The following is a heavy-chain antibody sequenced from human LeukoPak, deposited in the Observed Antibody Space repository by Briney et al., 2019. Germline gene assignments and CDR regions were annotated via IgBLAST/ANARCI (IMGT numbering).Heavy chain of an antibody. V-gene: IGHV3-64D*06. CDR2: ISSNGGST. CDR1: GFTFSNAW. D-gene: IGHD1-26*01. CDR3: MKSGGPEWELPFDY. J-gene: IGHJ4*02. Sequence: PGGSLRLSCAASGFTFSNAWLNWVRQAPGKGLEYVSAISSNGGSTYDADSVKGRFTNSRDNSKNTLYLQMSRLRAEDTGVYYCMKSGGPEWELPFDYWGQGTLVTVSS.